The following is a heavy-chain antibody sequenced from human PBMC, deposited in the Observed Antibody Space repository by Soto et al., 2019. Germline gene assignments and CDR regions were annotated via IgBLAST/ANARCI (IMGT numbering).Heavy chain of an antibody. V-gene: IGHV3-21*01. CDR3: ARPRLPAAGDYYYYYGMDV. Sequence: LRLSCAASGFTFSKYSVNWVRQAPGKGLECVSSISSRSTYIFYADSVKGRFTISRDNAKHSLYLQMNCLRAEDTGVYYCARPRLPAAGDYYYYYGMDVWGQGTTVTVSS. CDR2: ISSRSTYI. D-gene: IGHD6-13*01. CDR1: GFTFSKYS. J-gene: IGHJ6*02.